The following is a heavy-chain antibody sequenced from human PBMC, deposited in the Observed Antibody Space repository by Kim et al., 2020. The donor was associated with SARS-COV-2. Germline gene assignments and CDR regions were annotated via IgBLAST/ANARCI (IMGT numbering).Heavy chain of an antibody. V-gene: IGHV4-34*01. J-gene: IGHJ4*02. D-gene: IGHD6-19*01. CDR2: SGST. Sequence: SGSTTYNPSLKSRVTISVDTSKNQFSLKLSSVTAADTAVYYCARGRRLGYWGQGTLVTVSS. CDR3: ARGRRLGY.